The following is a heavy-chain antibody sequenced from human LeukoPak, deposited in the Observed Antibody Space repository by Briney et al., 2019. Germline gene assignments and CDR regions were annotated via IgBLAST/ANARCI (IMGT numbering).Heavy chain of an antibody. J-gene: IGHJ6*03. CDR1: GGTFSSYA. CDR3: ARGAFEYSYGDYYYYYMDV. CDR2: IIPIFGTT. D-gene: IGHD5-18*01. V-gene: IGHV1-69*05. Sequence: SVKVSCKASGGTFSSYAISWVRQAPGQGLEWMGRIIPIFGTTNYAQKFQDRITVTTDESTGTAFMELSSLRSEDTAVYYCARGAFEYSYGDYYYYYMDVWGKGTTVTVSS.